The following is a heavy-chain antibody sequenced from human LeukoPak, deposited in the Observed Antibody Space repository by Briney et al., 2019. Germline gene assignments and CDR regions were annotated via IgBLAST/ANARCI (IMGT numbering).Heavy chain of an antibody. CDR1: GFTFSSYW. CDR2: IKPDGSVG. J-gene: IGHJ3*02. Sequence: GGSLRLSCAASGFTFSSYWMTWVRQAPGKGLEWVANIKPDGSVGYYVDSVRGRFIISRDNAGNSLYLQMNSLRAEDTAVYYCARETLRDAFDIWGQGTMVTVSS. D-gene: IGHD3-16*01. CDR3: ARETLRDAFDI. V-gene: IGHV3-7*01.